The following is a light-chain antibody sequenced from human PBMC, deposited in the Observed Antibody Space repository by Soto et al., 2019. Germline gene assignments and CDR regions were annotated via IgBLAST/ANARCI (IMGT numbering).Light chain of an antibody. CDR1: SSDVGGYNY. J-gene: IGLJ3*02. CDR2: EVS. CDR3: SSYTSSSTWV. Sequence: QSVLTQPASVSGSPGQSITISCTGTSSDVGGYNYVSWYQQHPGKAPKLMIFEVSNRPSGVSTHFSGSKSGSTASLTISGLQVEDEADYYCSSYTSSSTWVFGGGTKVTVL. V-gene: IGLV2-14*01.